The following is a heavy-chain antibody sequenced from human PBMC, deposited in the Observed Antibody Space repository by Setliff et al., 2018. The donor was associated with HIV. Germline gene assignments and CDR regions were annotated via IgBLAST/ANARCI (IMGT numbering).Heavy chain of an antibody. V-gene: IGHV4-39*01. D-gene: IGHD3-10*01. CDR1: GGSVISSSYY. CDR2: MYYRGTT. CDR3: ARQGLTMLRGVLAPILYYFDY. J-gene: IGHJ4*02. Sequence: PSETLSLTCTVSGGSVISSSYYWGWIRQPPGKGLEWIGTMYYRGTTYNNPSLKSRVTFSADASKNQFSLNLHSVTATDTAIYYCARQGLTMLRGVLAPILYYFDYWGQGILVTVSS.